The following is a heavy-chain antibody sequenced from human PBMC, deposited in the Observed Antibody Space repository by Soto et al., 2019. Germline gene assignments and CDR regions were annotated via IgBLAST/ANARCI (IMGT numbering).Heavy chain of an antibody. Sequence: SVKVSCKASGGTFSSYAISWVRQAPGQGLERMGGIIPIFGTANYAQKFQGRVTITADESTSTAYMELSSLRSEDTAVYYCARVHLSAAGKIIFDYWGQGTLVTVSS. D-gene: IGHD6-13*01. CDR1: GGTFSSYA. CDR3: ARVHLSAAGKIIFDY. J-gene: IGHJ4*02. CDR2: IIPIFGTA. V-gene: IGHV1-69*13.